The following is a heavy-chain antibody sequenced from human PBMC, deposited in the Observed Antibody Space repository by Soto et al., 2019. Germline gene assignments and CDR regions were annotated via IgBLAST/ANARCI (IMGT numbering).Heavy chain of an antibody. CDR2: INPNSGGT. CDR3: ARERADVDTAFDY. V-gene: IGHV1-2*02. CDR1: GYTFTGYY. J-gene: IGHJ4*02. Sequence: ASVKVSCKASGYTFTGYYMHWVRQAPGQGLEWMGWINPNSGGTNYAQKFQGRVTMTRDTSISTAYMELSRLRSDDTAVYYCARERADVDTAFDYWGQGTLVTVSS. D-gene: IGHD5-18*01.